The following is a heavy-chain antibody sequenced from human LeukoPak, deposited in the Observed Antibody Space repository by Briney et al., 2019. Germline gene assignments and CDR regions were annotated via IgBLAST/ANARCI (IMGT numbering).Heavy chain of an antibody. CDR1: GFTFSSYA. CDR2: ISGSGGST. J-gene: IGHJ4*02. V-gene: IGHV3-23*01. D-gene: IGHD3-22*01. Sequence: SGGSLRLSCAASGFTFSSYAMSWVRQAPGKGLEWVSAISGSGGSTYYADSVKGRFTISRDNSKNTLYLQMNSLRAEDTAVYYCAKDGYYYDSSGYYHPLDFDYWGQGTLVTVSS. CDR3: AKDGYYYDSSGYYHPLDFDY.